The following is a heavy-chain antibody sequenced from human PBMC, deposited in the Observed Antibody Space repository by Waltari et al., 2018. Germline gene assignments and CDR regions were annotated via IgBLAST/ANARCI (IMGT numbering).Heavy chain of an antibody. Sequence: EVQLVESGGGLVQPGGSLRLSCVASGFTLSSFWMHWVRQAPGKGLVCVSRVNSDGSGTTYADSVKGRFTISRDNAKNTLYLQMNSLKIEDTAVYFCTTDEITVVGGEVNYFDYWGPGTLVTVSS. CDR3: TTDEITVVGGEVNYFDY. V-gene: IGHV3-74*01. J-gene: IGHJ4*02. CDR1: GFTLSSFW. CDR2: VNSDGSGT. D-gene: IGHD2-21*01.